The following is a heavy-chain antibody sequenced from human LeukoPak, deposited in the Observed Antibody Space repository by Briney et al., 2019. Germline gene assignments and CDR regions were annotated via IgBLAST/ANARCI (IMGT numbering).Heavy chain of an antibody. V-gene: IGHV3-23*01. CDR2: ISGSGGST. CDR1: GFTFSSYA. CDR3: ARDRRGDYGDLFYYYGMDV. D-gene: IGHD4-17*01. J-gene: IGHJ6*02. Sequence: GGSLRLSCAASGFTFSSYAMSWVRQAPGKGLEWVSAISGSGGSTYYADSVKGRFTISRDNAKNSLYLQLNSLRAEDTAVYYCARDRRGDYGDLFYYYGMDVWGQGTTVTVSS.